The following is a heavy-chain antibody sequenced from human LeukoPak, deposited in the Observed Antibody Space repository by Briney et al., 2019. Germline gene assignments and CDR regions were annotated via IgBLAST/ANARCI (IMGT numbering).Heavy chain of an antibody. CDR1: GFTFSSYG. V-gene: IGHV3-33*06. CDR2: IWYDGSNK. CDR3: ANNWNFAEFDY. Sequence: GGSLRLSCAASGFTFSSYGMHWVRQAPGKGLEWVAVIWYDGSNKYYADSVKGRFTISRDNSKNTLYLQMNSLRAEDTAVYYCANNWNFAEFDYWGQGTLVTVSS. J-gene: IGHJ4*02. D-gene: IGHD1-1*01.